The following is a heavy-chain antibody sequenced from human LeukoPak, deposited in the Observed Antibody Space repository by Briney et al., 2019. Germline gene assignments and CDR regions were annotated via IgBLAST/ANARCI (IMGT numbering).Heavy chain of an antibody. CDR3: ATIVVVTAIGDY. CDR2: LTASGGST. Sequence: AGGSLRLSCAASGFTFSSYAMSWVRQAPGKGLEWVSSLTASGGSTYYADSVKGRFTISRDNSKNTMYLQMNSLRAEDTAVYYCATIVVVTAIGDYWGQGTLVTVSS. J-gene: IGHJ4*02. CDR1: GFTFSSYA. D-gene: IGHD2-21*02. V-gene: IGHV3-23*01.